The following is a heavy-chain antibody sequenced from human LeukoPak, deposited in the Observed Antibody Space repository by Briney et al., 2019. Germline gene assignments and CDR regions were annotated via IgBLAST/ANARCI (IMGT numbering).Heavy chain of an antibody. D-gene: IGHD3-3*01. CDR2: ISYYGSNK. V-gene: IGHV3-30*18. CDR3: AKDGIGYYDFWSGYYTGY. J-gene: IGHJ4*02. Sequence: PGGSLRLSCAASGFTFSSYVMHWVRQAPGKGLERVAVISYYGSNKYYADSVKGRFTISRDNSKNTLYLQMNSLRAEDTAVYYCAKDGIGYYDFWSGYYTGYWGQGTLVTVSS. CDR1: GFTFSSYV.